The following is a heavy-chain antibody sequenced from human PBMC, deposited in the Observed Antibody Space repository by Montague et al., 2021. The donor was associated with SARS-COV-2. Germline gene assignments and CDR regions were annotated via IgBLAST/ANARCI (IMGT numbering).Heavy chain of an antibody. Sequence: SETLSLTCTVSGASVGSSDWGWIRQSPGKGLEWIGYFYSVGSTDYNPSLKSRATISRDTSKNQFSLKVRSVTAADTAVDYCARETMTADAFDIWGQGTMVTVSS. CDR1: GASVGSSD. D-gene: IGHD1-14*01. CDR3: ARETMTADAFDI. J-gene: IGHJ3*02. CDR2: FYSVGST. V-gene: IGHV4-59*02.